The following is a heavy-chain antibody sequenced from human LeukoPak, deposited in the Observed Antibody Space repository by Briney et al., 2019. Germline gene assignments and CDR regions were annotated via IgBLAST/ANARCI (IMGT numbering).Heavy chain of an antibody. V-gene: IGHV4-39*02. CDR2: IYYSGST. Sequence: TSETLSLTCTVSGGSISSSSYYWGWIRQPPGKGLEWIGSIYYSGSTYYNPSLKSRVTISVDTSKNQFSLKLSSVTAADTAVYYCARDIVVVVAATQTYYFDYWGQGTLVTVSS. CDR3: ARDIVVVVAATQTYYFDY. D-gene: IGHD2-15*01. J-gene: IGHJ4*02. CDR1: GGSISSSSYY.